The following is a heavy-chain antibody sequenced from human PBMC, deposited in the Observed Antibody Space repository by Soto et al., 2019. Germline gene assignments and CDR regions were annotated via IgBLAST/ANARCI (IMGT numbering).Heavy chain of an antibody. CDR3: ATSQKGYNWNYFDH. V-gene: IGHV4-39*01. D-gene: IGHD1-20*01. CDR1: GASISGSYYY. Sequence: SETLSLTCAVSGASISGSYYYWAWLRQSPGKGPEWIGSVFYTGFTSYNPSLESRVSVSVDTSKSRFSLKLSAVTAADTAVYYCATSQKGYNWNYFDHWGQGALVTVSS. J-gene: IGHJ4*02. CDR2: VFYTGFT.